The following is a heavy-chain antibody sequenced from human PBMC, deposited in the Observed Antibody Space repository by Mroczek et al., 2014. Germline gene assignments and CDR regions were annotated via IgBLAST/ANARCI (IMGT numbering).Heavy chain of an antibody. V-gene: IGHV4-39*07. Sequence: QVQLVQSGPGLVKPSETLSLTCTVSGGSISSSSYYWGWIRQPPGKGLEWIGSIYYSGSTYYNPSLKSRVTISVDTSKNQFSLKLSSVTAADTAVYYCARDASSSSDDPWYYYYYMDVVGTKGPRSPSP. D-gene: IGHD6-13*01. J-gene: IGHJ6*03. CDR2: IYYSGST. CDR3: ARDASSSSDDPWYYYYYMDV. CDR1: GGSISSSSYY.